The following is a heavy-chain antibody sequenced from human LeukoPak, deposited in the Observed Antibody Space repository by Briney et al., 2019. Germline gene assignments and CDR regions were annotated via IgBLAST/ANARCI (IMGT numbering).Heavy chain of an antibody. Sequence: GGSLRLSCAASGFTFSNFWMHWVRQVPGKGLVWVSRIRSDGNSATYTDSVQGRFTMSRDNANNTLYLQMNSLRAEDTAVYYCARVRGYYDSSGLGAFDIWGQGTMVTVSS. CDR1: GFTFSNFW. D-gene: IGHD3-22*01. V-gene: IGHV3-74*03. CDR2: IRSDGNSA. J-gene: IGHJ3*02. CDR3: ARVRGYYDSSGLGAFDI.